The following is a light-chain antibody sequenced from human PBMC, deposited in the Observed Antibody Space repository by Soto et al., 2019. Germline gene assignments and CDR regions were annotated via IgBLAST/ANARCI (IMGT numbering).Light chain of an antibody. V-gene: IGKV3-20*01. CDR2: GAS. CDR3: LQYDGSPRT. CDR1: QSVSSSY. J-gene: IGKJ1*01. Sequence: EIVLTQSPGTLSLSPGERATLSCRASQSVSSSYLAWYQQKPGQAPRLLIYGASSRATGIPDRFSGSGSGTVFTLTISRLEPEDFAVYYCLQYDGSPRTFGQGTKVDIK.